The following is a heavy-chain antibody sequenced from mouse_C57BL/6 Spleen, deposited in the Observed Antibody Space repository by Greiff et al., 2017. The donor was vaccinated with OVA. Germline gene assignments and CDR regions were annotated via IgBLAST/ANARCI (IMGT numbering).Heavy chain of an antibody. J-gene: IGHJ4*01. Sequence: EVQLKESGGGLVKPGGSLKLSCAASGFTFSDYGMHWVRQAPEKGLEWVAYISSGSSTIYYADTVKGRFTISRDNANNTLFLQMTSLRSEDTAMYYCARLGGDYLYYYAMDYWGQGTSVTVSS. D-gene: IGHD2-4*01. V-gene: IGHV5-17*01. CDR2: ISSGSSTI. CDR3: ARLGGDYLYYYAMDY. CDR1: GFTFSDYG.